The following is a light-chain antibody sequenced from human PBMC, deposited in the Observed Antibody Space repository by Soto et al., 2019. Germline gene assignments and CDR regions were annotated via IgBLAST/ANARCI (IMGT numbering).Light chain of an antibody. Sequence: DIVMTQSPDSLAVSLGERATINCKSSQSVLYNSNNKNYLAWYQQKPGQPPTLLIYWASARESGVPDRFSGSGSGTDFTLTISSLQAEDVAVYYCQQYYSTPLTFGEGTKVEI. CDR3: QQYYSTPLT. V-gene: IGKV4-1*01. CDR2: WAS. CDR1: QSVLYNSNNKNY. J-gene: IGKJ1*01.